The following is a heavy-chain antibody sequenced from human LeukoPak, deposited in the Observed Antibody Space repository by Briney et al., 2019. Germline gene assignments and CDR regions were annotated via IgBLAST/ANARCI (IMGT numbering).Heavy chain of an antibody. CDR2: MNPNSGNT. J-gene: IGHJ6*02. CDR3: AREIGKQLVLFYYYGMDV. D-gene: IGHD6-13*01. Sequence: GASVKVSCKASGYTFTSYDINWVRQATGQGLEWMGWMNPNSGNTGYAQMFQGRVTMSRNTSISTAYMELSSLRSEDTAVYYCAREIGKQLVLFYYYGMDVWGQGTTVTVSS. CDR1: GYTFTSYD. V-gene: IGHV1-8*01.